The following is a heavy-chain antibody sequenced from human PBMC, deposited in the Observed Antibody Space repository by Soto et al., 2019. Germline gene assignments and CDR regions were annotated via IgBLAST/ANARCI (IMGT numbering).Heavy chain of an antibody. CDR1: GFTFSSYS. D-gene: IGHD2-15*01. CDR2: ISSSSSTI. CDR3: ARHPGCSGGSCYSGWYYGMDV. J-gene: IGHJ6*02. Sequence: PGGSLRLSCAASGFTFSSYSMNWVRQAPGEGLEWVSYISSSSSTIYYADSVKGRFTISRDNAKNSLYLQMNSLRDEDTAVYYCARHPGCSGGSCYSGWYYGMDVWGQGTTVTVSS. V-gene: IGHV3-48*02.